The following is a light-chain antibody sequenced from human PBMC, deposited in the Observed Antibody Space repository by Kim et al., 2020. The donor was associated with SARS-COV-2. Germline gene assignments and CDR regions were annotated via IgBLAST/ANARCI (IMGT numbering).Light chain of an antibody. CDR2: DAS. V-gene: IGKV1-5*01. J-gene: IGKJ2*01. CDR3: HQYNSNSHT. CDR1: QSITRW. Sequence: GDRVIITGRASQSITRWLAWYQQKPGKAPKLLIYDASSFKSGVPSRFSDSGSGTEFSHYNGSLQPCDFRAYYCHQYNSNSHTFSQETKLEI.